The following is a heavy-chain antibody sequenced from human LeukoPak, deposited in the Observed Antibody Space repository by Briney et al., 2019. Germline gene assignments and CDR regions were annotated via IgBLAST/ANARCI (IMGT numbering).Heavy chain of an antibody. V-gene: IGHV3-23*01. CDR3: AKDLYYYYDISGTMSLCPFDY. CDR1: GFTFSSYW. CDR2: ISGSGGST. D-gene: IGHD3-22*01. Sequence: GGSLRLSCAASGFTFSSYWMSWVRQAPGKGLEWVSAISGSGGSTYYADSVKGRFTISRDNSKNTLYLQMNSLRAEDTAVYYCAKDLYYYYDISGTMSLCPFDYWGQGTLVTVSS. J-gene: IGHJ4*02.